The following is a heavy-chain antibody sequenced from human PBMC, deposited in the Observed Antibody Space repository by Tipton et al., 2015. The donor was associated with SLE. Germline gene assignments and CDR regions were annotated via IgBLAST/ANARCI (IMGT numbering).Heavy chain of an antibody. CDR3: ARGEYSSSWYPFDY. V-gene: IGHV4-39*01. CDR1: GGSISSSSYY. D-gene: IGHD6-13*01. CDR2: IYYSGST. Sequence: TLSLTCTVSGGSISSSSYYWGWIRQPPGKGLEWIGSIYYSGSTYYNPSHKSRVTISVDTSKNQFSLKLSSVTAADTAVYYCARGEYSSSWYPFDYWGQGTLVTVSS. J-gene: IGHJ4*02.